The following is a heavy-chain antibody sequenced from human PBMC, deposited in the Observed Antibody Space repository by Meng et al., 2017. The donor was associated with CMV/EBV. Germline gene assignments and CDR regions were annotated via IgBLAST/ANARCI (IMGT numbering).Heavy chain of an antibody. CDR3: ARVGRTSCYDY. D-gene: IGHD2-2*01. CDR1: GGSISSGDYY. CDR2: IYYSGST. Sequence: QGQLQGSGPGLGKPSQTLSLPCTVSGGSISSGDYYWSWIRQPPGKGLEWIGYIYYSGSTYYNPSLKSRVTISVDTSKNQFSLKLSSVTAADTAVYYCARVGRTSCYDYWGQGTLVTVSS. J-gene: IGHJ4*02. V-gene: IGHV4-30-4*08.